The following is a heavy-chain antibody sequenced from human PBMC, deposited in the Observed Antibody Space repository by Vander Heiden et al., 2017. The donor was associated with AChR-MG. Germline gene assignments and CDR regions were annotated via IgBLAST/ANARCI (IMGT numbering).Heavy chain of an antibody. CDR1: GFTFSSYG. CDR3: AKDGGAYGDYGSYFDY. CDR2: ISYDGSNK. D-gene: IGHD4-17*01. Sequence: QVQLVESGGGVVQPGRSLRLSCAASGFTFSSYGMHWVRQAPGKGLEWVAVISYDGSNKYYADSVKGRFTISRDNSKNTLYLQMNSLRAEDTAVYYCAKDGGAYGDYGSYFDYWGQGTLVTVSS. V-gene: IGHV3-30*18. J-gene: IGHJ4*02.